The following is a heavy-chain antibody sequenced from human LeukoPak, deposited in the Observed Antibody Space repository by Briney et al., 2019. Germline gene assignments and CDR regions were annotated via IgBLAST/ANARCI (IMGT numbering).Heavy chain of an antibody. CDR2: FSASGGRT. Sequence: GGSLRLSCAASGFIFSNYAMTWVRQAPGKGLEWVSSFSASGGRTYYADSVKGRFTISRDNSKNTLYLQMNSLRAGDTAVYFCAKGLLDPNLVLDYWGQGTLVTVSS. D-gene: IGHD2-8*02. CDR1: GFIFSNYA. CDR3: AKGLLDPNLVLDY. V-gene: IGHV3-23*01. J-gene: IGHJ4*02.